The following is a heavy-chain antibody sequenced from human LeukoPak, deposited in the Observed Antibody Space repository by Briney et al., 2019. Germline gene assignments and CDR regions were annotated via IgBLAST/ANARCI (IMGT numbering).Heavy chain of an antibody. D-gene: IGHD1-26*01. CDR1: GGSISSSSYY. Sequence: SETLSLTCTVSGGSISSSSYYWGWIRQPPGKGLEWIGSIYYSGSTYHNPSLKSRVTISVDTSKNQFSLKLSSVTAADTAVYYCARDGIVGAFDYWGQGTLVTVSS. V-gene: IGHV4-39*07. J-gene: IGHJ4*02. CDR3: ARDGIVGAFDY. CDR2: IYYSGST.